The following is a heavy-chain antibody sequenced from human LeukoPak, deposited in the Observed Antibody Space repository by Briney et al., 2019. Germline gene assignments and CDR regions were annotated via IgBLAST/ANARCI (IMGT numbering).Heavy chain of an antibody. Sequence: GASVKVSYTASGYTFTSFHMQWVRQAPGQGLEWMGVINADGDKPTYAEKFRGRLTLATGTSTTSVYMELSSLRSEDTAVYFCARPSRSNWFYSYGMDVWRPGTTVIVSS. CDR3: ARPSRSNWFYSYGMDV. D-gene: IGHD6-13*01. J-gene: IGHJ6*01. CDR2: INADGDKP. CDR1: GYTFTSFH. V-gene: IGHV1-46*01.